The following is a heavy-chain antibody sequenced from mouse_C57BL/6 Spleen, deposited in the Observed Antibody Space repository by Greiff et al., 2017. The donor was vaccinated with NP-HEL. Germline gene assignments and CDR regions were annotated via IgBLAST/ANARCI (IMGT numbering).Heavy chain of an antibody. D-gene: IGHD4-1*01. J-gene: IGHJ2*01. Sequence: VQLQQSGAELARPGASVKMSCKASGYTFTSYTMHWVKQRPGQGLEWIGYINPSSGYTKYNQKFKDKATLTADKSSSTAYLQLSSLTSEDSAVYYCARELGQGKDYWGQGTTLTVSS. CDR1: GYTFTSYT. V-gene: IGHV1-4*01. CDR3: ARELGQGKDY. CDR2: INPSSGYT.